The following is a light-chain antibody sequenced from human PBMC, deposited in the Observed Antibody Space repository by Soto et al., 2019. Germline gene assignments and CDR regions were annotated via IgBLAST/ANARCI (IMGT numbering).Light chain of an antibody. CDR3: CSYAGARTLV. CDR1: SSDVGRHDL. V-gene: IGLV2-23*02. CDR2: AVN. Sequence: QSALTQPASVSGSPGQSITISCTGTSSDVGRHDLVSWYQQHPGKAPKVMIYAVNNRPSGVSNRFSGSKSGNTASLTISGLQAEDEADYYCCSYAGARTLVFGGGIKLTVL. J-gene: IGLJ2*01.